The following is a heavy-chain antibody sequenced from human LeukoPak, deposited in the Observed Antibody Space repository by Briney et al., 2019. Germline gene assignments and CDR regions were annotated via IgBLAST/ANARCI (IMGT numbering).Heavy chain of an antibody. V-gene: IGHV3-74*01. CDR2: INSDGSST. D-gene: IGHD2-21*02. CDR3: ARVGCGGDCSFDH. Sequence: GGSLRLSCAASGFTFSNYWMYWVRQAPGKGLVWVSRINSDGSSTSYADSVKGRFTISRDNAKNTLYLQMNSLRAEDTAVYYCARVGCGGDCSFDHWGQGTLVTVSS. J-gene: IGHJ4*02. CDR1: GFTFSNYW.